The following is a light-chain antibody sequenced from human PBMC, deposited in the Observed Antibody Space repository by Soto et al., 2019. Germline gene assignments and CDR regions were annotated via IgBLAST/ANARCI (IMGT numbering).Light chain of an antibody. J-gene: IGLJ7*01. Sequence: QSVLTQSPSASASLGASVKLTCTLSSGHSNYAIAWHQQQPEKGPRYLMKVNSGGRHIKGDGIPDRFSGSSSGAERYLFISGLQSEDEADYYCQTWGTGSAIVVFGGGTQLTVL. V-gene: IGLV4-69*01. CDR1: SGHSNYA. CDR3: QTWGTGSAIVV. CDR2: VNSGGRH.